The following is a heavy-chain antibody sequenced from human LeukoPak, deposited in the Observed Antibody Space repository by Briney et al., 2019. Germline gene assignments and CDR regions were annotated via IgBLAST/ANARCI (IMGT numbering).Heavy chain of an antibody. D-gene: IGHD5-24*01. Sequence: GGSLRLSCAASGFTFRTYAMSWVRQAPGKGLEWLSGISGSGNGTYYADSVKGRFIISRDNSKNMVYLQMNSLTVEDTATYYCAKRTMSAFDSWGQGTLLIVSS. J-gene: IGHJ4*02. V-gene: IGHV3-23*01. CDR2: ISGSGNGT. CDR3: AKRTMSAFDS. CDR1: GFTFRTYA.